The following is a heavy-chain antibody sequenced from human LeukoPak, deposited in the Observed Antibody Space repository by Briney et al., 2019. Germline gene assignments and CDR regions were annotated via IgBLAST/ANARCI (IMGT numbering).Heavy chain of an antibody. CDR3: AKGPGGSGTVWVYFDY. Sequence: PGGSLRLSCVASGFTFSSYTIHWVRQAPGKGLEWVAVISYDGSNKYYADSVKGRFTISRDNSKNTLYLQMNSLRAEDTALYYCAKGPGGSGTVWVYFDYWGQGTLVTVSS. D-gene: IGHD3-16*01. CDR2: ISYDGSNK. CDR1: GFTFSSYT. V-gene: IGHV3-30*04. J-gene: IGHJ4*02.